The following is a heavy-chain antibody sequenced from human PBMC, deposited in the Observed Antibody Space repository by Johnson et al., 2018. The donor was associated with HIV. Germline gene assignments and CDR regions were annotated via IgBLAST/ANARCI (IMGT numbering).Heavy chain of an antibody. CDR2: IKGKTDGGTT. J-gene: IGHJ3*01. Sequence: VQLVESGGGLVKPGGSLRLSCAASGFTFSNAWMSWVRQAPGKGLEWVGRIKGKTDGGTTDYAAPVKGRFTISRDDSKNTLYLQMNSLKPEDTAVYYCTTGTTVPTWDWGQGTMVTVSS. D-gene: IGHD4-17*01. V-gene: IGHV3-15*01. CDR1: GFTFSNAW. CDR3: TTGTTVPTWD.